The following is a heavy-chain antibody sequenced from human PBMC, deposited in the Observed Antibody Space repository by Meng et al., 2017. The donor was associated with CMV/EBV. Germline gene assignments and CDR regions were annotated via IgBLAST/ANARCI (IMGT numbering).Heavy chain of an antibody. V-gene: IGHV1-18*01. D-gene: IGHD6-13*01. CDR2: ISAYNGNT. Sequence: QVPRVQSGDEVKKPRASSNVACKVSGNTLTRYGISWVRQAPRQGLEWMGWISAYNGNTNYAQKLQGSVTITTDTSTSTAYMGLRSLRSDDTAVYYGARGVAAAGRALNWGQGTLVTVSS. J-gene: IGHJ4*02. CDR1: GNTLTRYG. CDR3: ARGVAAAGRALN.